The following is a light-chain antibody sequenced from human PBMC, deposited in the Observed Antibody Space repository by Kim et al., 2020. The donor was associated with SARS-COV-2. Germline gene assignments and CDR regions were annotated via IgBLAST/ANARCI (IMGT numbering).Light chain of an antibody. V-gene: IGKV3-11*01. Sequence: LSPGERATLSCRASQSVSNNLAWYQQRPGQAPRLLIYDASNRATGIPARFSGSGSGTDFTLTISSLEPEDFAVYYCQQRRKWPLTFGGGTKVDIK. CDR1: QSVSNN. CDR3: QQRRKWPLT. CDR2: DAS. J-gene: IGKJ4*01.